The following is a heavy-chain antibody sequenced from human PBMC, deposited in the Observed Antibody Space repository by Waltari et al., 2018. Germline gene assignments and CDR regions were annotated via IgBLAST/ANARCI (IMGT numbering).Heavy chain of an antibody. J-gene: IGHJ6*02. V-gene: IGHV1-18*01. CDR2: VSAYNGNT. D-gene: IGHD3-3*01. CDR1: GYTFTSYG. Sequence: QVQLVQSGAEVKKPGASVKVSCKASGYTFTSYGISWVRQAPGQGLEWMGWVSAYNGNTNYAQKLKGKVTMTTDTSTSTAYMELRSRRAEDTAVYYCARDRPLRFLEWSYYGMDVWGQGTTVTVSS. CDR3: ARDRPLRFLEWSYYGMDV.